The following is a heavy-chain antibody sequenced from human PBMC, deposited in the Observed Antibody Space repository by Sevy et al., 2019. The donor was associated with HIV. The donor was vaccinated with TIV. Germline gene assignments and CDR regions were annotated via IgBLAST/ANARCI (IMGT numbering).Heavy chain of an antibody. D-gene: IGHD6-13*01. Sequence: ASVKVSCKASGYTLTSHYMHWVRQAPGQGLEWMGISNHSGGYTRYAQKFQGRVIMTRDTSTSTAYMELSSLRSDDTAVNYCASRAAACGLDYMDVWGKGTTVTVSS. V-gene: IGHV1-46*01. CDR3: ASRAAACGLDYMDV. CDR2: SNHSGGYT. J-gene: IGHJ6*03. CDR1: GYTLTSHY.